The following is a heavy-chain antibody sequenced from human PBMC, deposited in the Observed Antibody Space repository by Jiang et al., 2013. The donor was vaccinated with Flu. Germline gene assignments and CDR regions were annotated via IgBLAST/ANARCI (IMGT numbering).Heavy chain of an antibody. CDR3: ATFSVVTAIRVPFNYDY. V-gene: IGHV1-24*01. J-gene: IGHJ4*02. Sequence: SMHWVRQAPGKGLEWMGGFDPEDGETIYAQKFQGRVTMTEDTSTDTAYMELSSLRSEDTAVYYCATFSVVTAIRVPFNYDYWGQGTLVTVSS. D-gene: IGHD2-21*02. CDR1: S. CDR2: FDPEDGET.